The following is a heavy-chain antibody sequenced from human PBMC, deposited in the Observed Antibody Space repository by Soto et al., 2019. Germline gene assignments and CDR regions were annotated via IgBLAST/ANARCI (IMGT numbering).Heavy chain of an antibody. J-gene: IGHJ4*02. D-gene: IGHD4-17*01. Sequence: QVQLQQWGAGLLKPSETLSLTCAVYGGSFSGYYWSWIRQPPGQGLEWIGEINHSGSTNYNPSLKRRVNIAVDTSKNQFSLKLSSVTAADTAVYYCARGTDDYGDYCIDYWGQGTLVTVSS. V-gene: IGHV4-34*01. CDR1: GGSFSGYY. CDR3: ARGTDDYGDYCIDY. CDR2: INHSGST.